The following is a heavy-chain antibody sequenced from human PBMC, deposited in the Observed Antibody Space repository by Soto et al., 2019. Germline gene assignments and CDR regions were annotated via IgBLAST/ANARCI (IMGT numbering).Heavy chain of an antibody. D-gene: IGHD5-18*01. CDR3: AREGNIQLWAYEHHKMDV. V-gene: IGHV3-33*01. CDR1: EFAFSGHA. CDR2: IWHDGSVK. Sequence: PSGSVRQSCAASEFAFSGHALHWFRQAPGKGLEWVAVIWHDGSVKYYADSVKGRFTISRDNSKNTLYLEMSSLRDEDTAVYYCAREGNIQLWAYEHHKMDVRGQGTTVTGSS. J-gene: IGHJ6*02.